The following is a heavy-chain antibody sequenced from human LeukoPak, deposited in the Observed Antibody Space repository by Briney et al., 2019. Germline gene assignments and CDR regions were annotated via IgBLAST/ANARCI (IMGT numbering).Heavy chain of an antibody. CDR1: GYTLTSYG. Sequence: ASVKVSCKASGYTLTSYGISWVRQAPGQGLEWMGWISAYNGNTNYAQKLQGRVTMTTDTSTSTAYMELRSLRSDDTAVYYCATGSGSYYYYGMDVWGQGTTVTVSS. V-gene: IGHV1-18*01. CDR3: ATGSGSYYYYGMDV. CDR2: ISAYNGNT. J-gene: IGHJ6*02.